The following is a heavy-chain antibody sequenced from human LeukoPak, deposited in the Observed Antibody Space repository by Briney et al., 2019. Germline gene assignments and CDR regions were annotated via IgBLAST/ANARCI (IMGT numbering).Heavy chain of an antibody. CDR1: GFTVSSSY. CDR2: ISSNGGST. J-gene: IGHJ3*02. Sequence: GGSLRLSCAASGFTVSSSYMSWVRQAPGKGLEYVSGISSNGGSTYYANSVKGRFTISRDNSKNTLYLQMGSLRAEDMAAYYCARGQVGAINDAFDIWGQGTMVTVSS. CDR3: ARGQVGAINDAFDI. V-gene: IGHV3-64*01. D-gene: IGHD1-26*01.